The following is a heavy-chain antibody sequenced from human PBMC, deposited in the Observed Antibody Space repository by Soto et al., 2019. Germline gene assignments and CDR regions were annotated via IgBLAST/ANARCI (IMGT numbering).Heavy chain of an antibody. V-gene: IGHV5-51*01. D-gene: IGHD5-18*01. Sequence: VESLKISCKGSGYSFTSYWIAWVRQMPGKGLEWMGIIYPRDSDTRYSPSFQGQITITADKSITTAYLQWSSLKASDTAMYYCASPVRTYSYGSLPHDAFDLWGQGTMVTVSS. CDR3: ASPVRTYSYGSLPHDAFDL. CDR2: IYPRDSDT. CDR1: GYSFTSYW. J-gene: IGHJ3*01.